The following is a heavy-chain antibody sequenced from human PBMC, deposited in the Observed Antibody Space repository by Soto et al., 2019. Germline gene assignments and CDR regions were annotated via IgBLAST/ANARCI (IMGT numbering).Heavy chain of an antibody. CDR3: ARGKKGDIVVVPAAIEYYFDY. V-gene: IGHV4-59*12. D-gene: IGHD2-2*01. CDR1: GGSISSYY. CDR2: IYHSGST. Sequence: PSETLSLTCTVSGGSISSYYWSWIRQPPGKGLEWIGYIYHSGSTNYNPSLKSRVTISVDKSKNQFSLKLSSVTAADTAVYYCARGKKGDIVVVPAAIEYYFDYWGQGTLVTVSS. J-gene: IGHJ4*02.